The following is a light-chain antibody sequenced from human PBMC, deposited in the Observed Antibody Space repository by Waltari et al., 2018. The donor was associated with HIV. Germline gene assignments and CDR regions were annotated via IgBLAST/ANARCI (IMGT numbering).Light chain of an antibody. CDR1: SNDVGAYDY. CDR3: ASFTSGRLNV. J-gene: IGLJ1*01. Sequence: QSALTQPASVSGSPGQSISISCPGTSNDVGAYDYVSWYQQSPGKVPKLLIYDVYNRPSRISNRFSGSKSGNTASLTISGLQAEDESDYYCASFTSGRLNVFGSGTKVTVL. V-gene: IGLV2-14*01. CDR2: DVY.